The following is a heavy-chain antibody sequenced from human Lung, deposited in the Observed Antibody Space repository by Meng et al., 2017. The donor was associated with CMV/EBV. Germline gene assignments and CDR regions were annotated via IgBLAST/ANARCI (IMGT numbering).Heavy chain of an antibody. Sequence: GEXXKIXCAASGFTFSSYSMNWVRQAPGKGLEWVSSISSSSSYIYYADSVKGRFTISRDNAKNSLYLQMNSLRAEDTAVYYCARDHYDFWSGYYLYYYYGMDVWXPGNXVNGAS. J-gene: IGHJ6*02. V-gene: IGHV3-21*01. CDR2: ISSSSSYI. D-gene: IGHD3-3*01. CDR3: ARDHYDFWSGYYLYYYYGMDV. CDR1: GFTFSSYS.